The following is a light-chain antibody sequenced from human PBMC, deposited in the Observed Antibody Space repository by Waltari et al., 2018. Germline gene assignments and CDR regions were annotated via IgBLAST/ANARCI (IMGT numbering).Light chain of an antibody. CDR1: QSVRTF. J-gene: IGKJ3*01. Sequence: EVVLTQSPAILSLSPGERATLSCRASQSVRTFVAWYQQKPGQAPRLLIYDASNRATGIPARFSGSGSGTDFTLTISSLEPEDFAVYYCQQGTFGPGTKVDI. CDR2: DAS. V-gene: IGKV3-11*01. CDR3: QQGT.